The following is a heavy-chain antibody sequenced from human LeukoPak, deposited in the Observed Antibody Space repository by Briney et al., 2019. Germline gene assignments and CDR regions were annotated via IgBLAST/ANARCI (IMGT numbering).Heavy chain of an antibody. Sequence: GGSLRLSCAVSGFTFSSYWMHWVRQAPGKGLVWVSRINSDGSSTSYADSVKGRFTISRDNAKNTLYLQMNSLRAEDTAVYYCARRPLPAAISYHFDHWGHGTPVTVSS. CDR2: INSDGSST. CDR1: GFTFSSYW. D-gene: IGHD2-2*01. CDR3: ARRPLPAAISYHFDH. J-gene: IGHJ4*01. V-gene: IGHV3-74*01.